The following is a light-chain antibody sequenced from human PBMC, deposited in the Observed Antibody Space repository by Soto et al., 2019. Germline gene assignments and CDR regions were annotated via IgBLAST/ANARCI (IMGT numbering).Light chain of an antibody. CDR2: DAS. Sequence: DIHMTQTPSTLSASVGDRVTIACRATQSISSWLAWYQQKPGKAPKLLIYDASNLESGVPSRFSGSGPGTEFTPAISSLQPDDFANYYCQHYSSYPWTFGQGTKVDIK. J-gene: IGKJ1*01. CDR3: QHYSSYPWT. V-gene: IGKV1-5*01. CDR1: QSISSW.